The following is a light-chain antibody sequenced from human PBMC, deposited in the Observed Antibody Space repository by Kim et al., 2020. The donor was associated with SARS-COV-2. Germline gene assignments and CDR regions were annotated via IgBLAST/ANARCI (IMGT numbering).Light chain of an antibody. CDR3: QQSYSTPLT. V-gene: IGKV1-39*01. J-gene: IGKJ4*01. CDR2: AAS. CDR1: QSISSS. Sequence: DIQMTQSPSSLSASVGDRVTITCRSSQSISSSLNWYQQKPGKAPNLLIYAASSLQSGVPSRFSGSGSGTDFTLTISSLQPEDFATYYCQQSYSTPLTFGGGTKLEI.